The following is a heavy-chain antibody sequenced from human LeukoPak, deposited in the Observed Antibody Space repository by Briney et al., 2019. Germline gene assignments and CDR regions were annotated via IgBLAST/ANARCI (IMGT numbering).Heavy chain of an antibody. CDR1: GGSFSGYY. V-gene: IGHV4-34*01. Sequence: SETLSLTCAVYGGSFSGYYWSWIRQPPGKGLEWIGEINHSGSTNYNPSLKSRVTISVDTSKNQFSLKLSSVTAADTAVYYCARTNMVRGVIPLGANFDYWGQGTLVTVSS. CDR2: INHSGST. J-gene: IGHJ4*02. D-gene: IGHD3-10*01. CDR3: ARTNMVRGVIPLGANFDY.